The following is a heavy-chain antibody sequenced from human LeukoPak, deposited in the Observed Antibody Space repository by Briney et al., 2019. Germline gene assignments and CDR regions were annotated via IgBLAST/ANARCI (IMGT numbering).Heavy chain of an antibody. Sequence: GESLKISCKGSGYSFASYWIGWVRQMPGKGLEWMGIIYPGDSDTRYSPSFQGQVTISADKSISTAYLQWSSLKASDTAMYYCARRFYYYGSGSHPFDYWGQGTLVTVSS. V-gene: IGHV5-51*01. J-gene: IGHJ4*02. CDR3: ARRFYYYGSGSHPFDY. CDR1: GYSFASYW. CDR2: IYPGDSDT. D-gene: IGHD3-10*01.